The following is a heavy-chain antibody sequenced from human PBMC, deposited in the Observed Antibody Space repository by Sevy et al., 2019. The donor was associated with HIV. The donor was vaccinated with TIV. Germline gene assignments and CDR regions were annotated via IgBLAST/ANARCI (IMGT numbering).Heavy chain of an antibody. J-gene: IGHJ4*02. CDR2: ISALNGDT. CDR3: ARAYCSGGRCYSLAY. D-gene: IGHD2-15*01. V-gene: IGHV1-18*01. Sequence: ASVKVSCEASGYTFTSFRITWVRQAPGQGLEWMGWISALNGDTNYAQKLQGRVTMTTDTSTNTAYMELRSLRSDDTAIYYCARAYCSGGRCYSLAYSGQGTLVTVSS. CDR1: GYTFTSFR.